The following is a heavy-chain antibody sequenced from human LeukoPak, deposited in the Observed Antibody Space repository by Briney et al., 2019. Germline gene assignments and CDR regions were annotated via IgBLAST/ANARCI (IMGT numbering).Heavy chain of an antibody. J-gene: IGHJ4*02. CDR3: ASPSRYYDSSGYYYAWDY. V-gene: IGHV4-39*01. D-gene: IGHD3-22*01. CDR2: IYYSGST. CDR1: GGSISSSSYY. Sequence: SETLSLTCTVSGGSISSSSYYWGWIRQPPGKGLEWIGSIYYSGSTYYNPSLKSQVTISVDTSKNQFSLKLSSVTAADTAVYYCASPSRYYDSSGYYYAWDYWGQGTLVTVSS.